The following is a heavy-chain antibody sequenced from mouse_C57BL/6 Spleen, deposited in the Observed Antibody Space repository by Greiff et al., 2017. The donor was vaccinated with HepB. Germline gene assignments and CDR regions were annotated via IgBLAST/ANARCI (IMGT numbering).Heavy chain of an antibody. V-gene: IGHV14-3*01. CDR3: ARVDGYYVPSWFAY. J-gene: IGHJ3*01. CDR1: GFNIKNTY. D-gene: IGHD2-3*01. Sequence: EVKLVESVAELVRPGASVKLSCTASGFNIKNTYMHWVKQRPEQGLEWIGRIDPANGNTKYAPKFQGKATITADTSSNTAYLQLSSLTSEDTAIYYCARVDGYYVPSWFAYWGQGTLVTVSA. CDR2: IDPANGNT.